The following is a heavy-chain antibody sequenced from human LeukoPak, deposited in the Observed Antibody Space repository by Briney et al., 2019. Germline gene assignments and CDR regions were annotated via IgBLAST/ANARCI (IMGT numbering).Heavy chain of an antibody. Sequence: PGGSLRLSCAASGFTVSSNYMTWVRQAPGKGLEWVSVISGSGGNTYYADSVKGRFTISRDNSKNTLYLQMNSLRAEDTAVYYCANGNNGDYVRLDYWGQGTLVTVSS. J-gene: IGHJ4*02. V-gene: IGHV3-23*01. D-gene: IGHD4-17*01. CDR3: ANGNNGDYVRLDY. CDR2: ISGSGGNT. CDR1: GFTVSSNY.